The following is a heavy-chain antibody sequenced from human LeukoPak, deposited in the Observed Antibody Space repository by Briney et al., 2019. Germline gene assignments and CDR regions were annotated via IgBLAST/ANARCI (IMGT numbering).Heavy chain of an antibody. Sequence: SETLSLTCTVSGGSIKSYYNSWIRQPPGKGLEWIGYIYYTGTTNYNPSLTSRATISVDTSKNQFSLKLTSVTAADTAFYYCARHGYTYASAFDIWGQGTMVTVSS. CDR3: ARHGYTYASAFDI. CDR2: IYYTGTT. D-gene: IGHD5-18*01. CDR1: GGSIKSYY. V-gene: IGHV4-59*01. J-gene: IGHJ3*02.